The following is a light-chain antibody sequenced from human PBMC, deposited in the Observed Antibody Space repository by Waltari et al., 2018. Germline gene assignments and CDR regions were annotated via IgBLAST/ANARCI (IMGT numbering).Light chain of an antibody. Sequence: DIVMTQSPDSLAVSLGERAAIHCKSRQSVLHRSNHKNYLAWFQQKPGQPPQLLIYWASTRESGIPDRFSGSGSGTDFTLTISSLQAEDVAVYYCQQYYSSPRTFGQGTKVEIK. CDR3: QQYYSSPRT. CDR1: QSVLHRSNHKNY. J-gene: IGKJ1*01. V-gene: IGKV4-1*01. CDR2: WAS.